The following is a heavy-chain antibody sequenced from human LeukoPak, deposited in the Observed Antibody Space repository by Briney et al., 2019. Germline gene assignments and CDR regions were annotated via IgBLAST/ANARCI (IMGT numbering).Heavy chain of an antibody. J-gene: IGHJ4*02. CDR1: GFTFNRNS. CDR2: ITSNGGTT. D-gene: IGHD3-10*01. Sequence: GGSLRLSCAASGFTFNRNSMHWVRQAPGKGLEYVSAITSNGGTTYYANSVRGRFTISRDNSKNTLYLQMGSLRTEDMAVYYCARAYGSGNYFDDWGQGTLVTVSS. CDR3: ARAYGSGNYFDD. V-gene: IGHV3-64*01.